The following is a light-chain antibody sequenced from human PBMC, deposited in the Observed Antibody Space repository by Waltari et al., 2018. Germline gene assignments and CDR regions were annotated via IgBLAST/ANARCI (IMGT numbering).Light chain of an antibody. CDR1: SNDVAGYNY. V-gene: IGLV2-8*01. Sequence: QSALTQPPSASGSPGQSVTISCTGTSNDVAGYNYVSWYQPYPVKVPKLLIYEVNKRPSGVPDRFSGSKSGNTASLTVSGLQAEDEATYYCTSYAGINNLVFGTGTKVTVL. CDR3: TSYAGINNLV. CDR2: EVN. J-gene: IGLJ1*01.